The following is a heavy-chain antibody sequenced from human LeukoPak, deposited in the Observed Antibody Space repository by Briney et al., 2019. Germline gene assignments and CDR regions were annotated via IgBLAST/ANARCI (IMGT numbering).Heavy chain of an antibody. J-gene: IGHJ4*02. CDR3: ARGPSYHGSSGYLVD. V-gene: IGHV4-4*02. CDR2: IYHSGST. Sequence: ASETLSLTCAVSGGSISSSNWWSWVRQPPGKGLEWIGEIYHSGSTNYNPSLKSRVTISVDKSKNQFSLKLSSVTAADTAVYYCARGPSYHGSSGYLVDWGQGTLVTVSS. CDR1: GGSISSSNW. D-gene: IGHD3-22*01.